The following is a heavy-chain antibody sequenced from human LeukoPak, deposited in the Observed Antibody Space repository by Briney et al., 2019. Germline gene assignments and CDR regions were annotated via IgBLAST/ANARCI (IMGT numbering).Heavy chain of an antibody. Sequence: SETLSLTCTVSGGSISSYYWSWIRQPPRKGLGWIGYIYYSGNTIYNPSLKSRVTISIDTSKNQFSLKLSSVTAADTAVYYCARRRYNYDYWGQGTLVTVST. CDR3: ARRRYNYDY. CDR2: IYYSGNT. J-gene: IGHJ4*02. CDR1: GGSISSYY. V-gene: IGHV4-59*01. D-gene: IGHD5-18*01.